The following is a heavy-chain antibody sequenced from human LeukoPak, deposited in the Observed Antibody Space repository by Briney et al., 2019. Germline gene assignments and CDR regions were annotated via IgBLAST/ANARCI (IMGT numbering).Heavy chain of an antibody. CDR2: IHHSGST. V-gene: IGHV4-38-2*01. D-gene: IGHD2-2*01. Sequence: SETLSLTCAVSGYSISSGYYWVWIRQPPGKGLEWIGSIHHSGSTYYNPSLKRRVAMSLDTSRIHFSLRLSSVTAADTAVYYCARRHCTSTSCYYFDSWGQGTLVTVSS. J-gene: IGHJ4*02. CDR1: GYSISSGYY. CDR3: ARRHCTSTSCYYFDS.